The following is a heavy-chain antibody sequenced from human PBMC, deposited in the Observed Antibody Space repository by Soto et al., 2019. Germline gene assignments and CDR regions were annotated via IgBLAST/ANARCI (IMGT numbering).Heavy chain of an antibody. D-gene: IGHD4-4*01. CDR3: AKDLDDYSSAIDF. Sequence: EVQLLESGGGLVQPGGSLRLSCVGSGFSFRKYARNGVRQAPGKGLEGVSGISGRGGSGRGFSEAPVKGRFTTSRDNSKNTLYLEMNSLRAEDTAVYYCAKDLDDYSSAIDFWGQGTLVTVSS. CDR1: GFSFRKYA. CDR2: ISGRGGSGRG. J-gene: IGHJ4*02. V-gene: IGHV3-23*01.